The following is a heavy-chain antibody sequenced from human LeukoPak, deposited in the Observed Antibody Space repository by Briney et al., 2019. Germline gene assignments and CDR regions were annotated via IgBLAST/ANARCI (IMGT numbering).Heavy chain of an antibody. V-gene: IGHV4-59*01. CDR3: ARDLGDYDILTGYYPNWFDP. Sequence: PSETLSLTCTGSGVSISSYYWSWIRQPPGKGLEWIGNIYYSGSTNYNPSLKSRVTISVDTSKNQFSLKLSSVTAADTAVYYCARDLGDYDILTGYYPNWFDPWGQGTLVTVSS. CDR2: IYYSGST. D-gene: IGHD3-9*01. CDR1: GVSISSYY. J-gene: IGHJ5*02.